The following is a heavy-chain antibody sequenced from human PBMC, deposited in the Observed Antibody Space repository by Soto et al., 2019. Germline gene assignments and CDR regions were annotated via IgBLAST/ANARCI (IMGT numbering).Heavy chain of an antibody. CDR2: IIPMFGTA. CDR1: GGTFSTYA. V-gene: IGHV1-69*12. Sequence: VQLVQSGAEVKKSESSVKVSCKAPGGTFSTYAISWVRQAPGQGLEWMGGIIPMFGTANYAQRFQDRVTITADESTNTVYMELSSLRSEDTAVYFCASGIQLWLRRINNGYSGWGQGTLVTVSS. CDR3: ASGIQLWLRRINNGYSG. D-gene: IGHD5-18*01. J-gene: IGHJ4*02.